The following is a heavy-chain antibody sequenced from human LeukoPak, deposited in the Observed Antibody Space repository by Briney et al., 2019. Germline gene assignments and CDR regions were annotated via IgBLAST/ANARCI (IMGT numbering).Heavy chain of an antibody. V-gene: IGHV5-51*01. D-gene: IGHD3-10*01. Sequence: GESLKISCKGSGYSFTSYRIGWVRQMPGKGLEWMGTIYPGDSDTGYSPSFQGQVTISADKFISTAYLQWSSLKASDTAMYYCARRVSMGPYDAFDIWGQGTTVTVSS. J-gene: IGHJ3*02. CDR3: ARRVSMGPYDAFDI. CDR1: GYSFTSYR. CDR2: IYPGDSDT.